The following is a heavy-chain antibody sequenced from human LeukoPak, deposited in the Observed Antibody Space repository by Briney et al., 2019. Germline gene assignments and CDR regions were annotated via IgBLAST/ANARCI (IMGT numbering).Heavy chain of an antibody. J-gene: IGHJ5*02. D-gene: IGHD6-13*01. CDR1: GGTFSSYA. CDR3: ARGVAAAASLGWFDP. V-gene: IGHV1-69*05. CDR2: IIPIFGTA. Sequence: ASVKVSCKASGGTFSSYAISWVRQAPGQGLEWMGGIIPIFGTANYAQKFQGRVTITTDESTSTAYMELSSLRSEDTAVYYCARGVAAAASLGWFDPWGQGTLVTVPS.